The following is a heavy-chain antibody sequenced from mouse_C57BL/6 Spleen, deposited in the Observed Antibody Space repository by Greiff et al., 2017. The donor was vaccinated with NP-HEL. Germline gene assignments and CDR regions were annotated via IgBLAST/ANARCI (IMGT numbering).Heavy chain of an antibody. J-gene: IGHJ3*01. Sequence: VQLQQPGAELVKPGASVKVSCKASGYTFTSYWMHWVKQRPGQGLEWIGRIHPSDSDTNYNQTFKGKATLTVDQSSSTDYMQLSSLTSEDSAVYYCAILPWFAYWGQGALVTVAA. V-gene: IGHV1-74*01. CDR2: IHPSDSDT. CDR1: GYTFTSYW. CDR3: AILPWFAY.